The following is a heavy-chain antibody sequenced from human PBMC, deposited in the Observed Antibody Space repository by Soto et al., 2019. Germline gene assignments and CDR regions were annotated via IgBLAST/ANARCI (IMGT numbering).Heavy chain of an antibody. V-gene: IGHV3-53*04. D-gene: IGHD3-10*01. CDR3: ARDGPYYYASRMDV. Sequence: EVQLVESGGGLVQPGGPLRLSCVASGIPVSSNYMTWVRQAPGKGLEWVSVLHSGGDTYYANSVKGRFTISRHDSTNTLFLQMNSLTAEDTAVYYCARDGPYYYASRMDVWGQGTTVTVS. J-gene: IGHJ6*02. CDR1: GIPVSSNY. CDR2: LHSGGDT.